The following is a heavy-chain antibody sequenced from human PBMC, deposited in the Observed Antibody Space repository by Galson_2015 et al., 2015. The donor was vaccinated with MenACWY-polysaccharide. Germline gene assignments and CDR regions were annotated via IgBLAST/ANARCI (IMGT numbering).Heavy chain of an antibody. CDR1: GGSFSGYY. CDR3: ASSGWYRRYYYYYMDV. CDR2: INHSGST. D-gene: IGHD6-19*01. J-gene: IGHJ6*03. V-gene: IGHV4-34*01. Sequence: SETLSLTCAVYGGSFSGYYWSWIRQPPGKGLEWIGEINHSGSTNYNPSLKSRVTISVDTSKNQFSLKLSSVTAADTAVYYCASSGWYRRYYYYYMDVWGKGTTVTVSS.